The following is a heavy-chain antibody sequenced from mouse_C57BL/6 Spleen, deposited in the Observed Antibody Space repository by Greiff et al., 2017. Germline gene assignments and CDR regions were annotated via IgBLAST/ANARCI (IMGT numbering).Heavy chain of an antibody. CDR1: GYAFSSSW. V-gene: IGHV1-82*01. J-gene: IGHJ2*01. CDR3: ARLGNYFDY. CDR2: IYPGDGDT. Sequence: VQRVESGPELVKPGASVKISCKASGYAFSSSWMNWVKQRPGKGLEWIGRIYPGDGDTNYNGKFKGKATLTADKSSSTAYMQLSSLTSEDSAVYFCARLGNYFDYWGQGTTRTVSS.